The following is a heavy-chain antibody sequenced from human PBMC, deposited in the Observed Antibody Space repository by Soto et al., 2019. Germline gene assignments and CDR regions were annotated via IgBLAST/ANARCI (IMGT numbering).Heavy chain of an antibody. CDR1: GGSISSGGYS. J-gene: IGHJ2*01. D-gene: IGHD2-8*01. CDR2: IYHSGST. CDR3: ARFRDCTNGVCRPTGDHWYFDL. Sequence: ASETLSLTCAVSGGSISSGGYSWSWIRQPPGKGLEWIGYIYHSGSTYYNPSLKSRVTISVDRSKNQFSLKLSSVTAADTAVYYCARFRDCTNGVCRPTGDHWYFDLWGRGTLVTVSS. V-gene: IGHV4-30-2*01.